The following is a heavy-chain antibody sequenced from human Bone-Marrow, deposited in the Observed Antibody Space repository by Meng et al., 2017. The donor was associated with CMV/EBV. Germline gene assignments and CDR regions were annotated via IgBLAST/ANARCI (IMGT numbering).Heavy chain of an antibody. Sequence: ASVKVSCKASGGTFSGYAISWVRQAPGQGLEWMGWISAYNGNTNYAQKLQGRVTMTTDTSTSTAYMELRSLRSDDTAVYYCARDTRINGNTGPMRSWGQGTLVTVSS. D-gene: IGHD1-7*01. CDR2: ISAYNGNT. V-gene: IGHV1-18*01. CDR1: GGTFSGYA. J-gene: IGHJ4*02. CDR3: ARDTRINGNTGPMRS.